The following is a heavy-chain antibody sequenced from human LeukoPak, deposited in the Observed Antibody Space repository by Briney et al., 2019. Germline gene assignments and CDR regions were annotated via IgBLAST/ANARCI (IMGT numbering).Heavy chain of an antibody. CDR2: IYPGDSDT. CDR3: ARLTIFGVVTKYYFDY. J-gene: IGHJ4*02. Sequence: GESLKISCKGSGYSFTSYWIGWVRQMPGKGLEWMGIIYPGDSDTRYSPSFQGQVTISADKSISTAYLQWSSLKASDTAMYYCARLTIFGVVTKYYFDYWGQGTLVTVSS. V-gene: IGHV5-51*01. CDR1: GYSFTSYW. D-gene: IGHD3-3*01.